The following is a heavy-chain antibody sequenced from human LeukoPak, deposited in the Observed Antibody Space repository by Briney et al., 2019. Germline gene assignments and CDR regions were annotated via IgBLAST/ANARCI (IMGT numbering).Heavy chain of an antibody. V-gene: IGHV4-59*08. CDR1: GGSISSYY. Sequence: SETLSLTCTVSGGSISSYYWSWIRQPPGKGLEGVGHIYYSGSTNYNPSLESRVTVSLDTSKNQFSLKLTSVTAADTAVYYRAGLPRGTRPPDYFQHWGQGTLVTVSS. CDR3: AGLPRGTRPPDYFQH. J-gene: IGHJ1*01. D-gene: IGHD1-1*01. CDR2: IYYSGST.